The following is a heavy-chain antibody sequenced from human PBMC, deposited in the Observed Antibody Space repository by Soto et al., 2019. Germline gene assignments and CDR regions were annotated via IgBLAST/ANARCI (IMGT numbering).Heavy chain of an antibody. Sequence: EVQLLESGGGLVQPGGSLRLSCVASGFTLNKYAMSWVRQAPGMGLEWVSAVSASGGSPYYADSVKGRFTISRDNSRNTLYLQMNSLRAEDTAVYYCAKDRSSTSCYAFDYWGQGTLVIVSS. CDR2: VSASGGSP. J-gene: IGHJ4*02. D-gene: IGHD2-2*01. V-gene: IGHV3-23*01. CDR1: GFTLNKYA. CDR3: AKDRSSTSCYAFDY.